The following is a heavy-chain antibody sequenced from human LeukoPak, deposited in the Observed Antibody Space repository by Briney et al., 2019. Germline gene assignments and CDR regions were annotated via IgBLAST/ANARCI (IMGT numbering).Heavy chain of an antibody. CDR1: GFTFSNYA. CDR2: IGDSGGGT. V-gene: IGHV3-23*01. J-gene: IGHJ4*02. Sequence: GGSLRLSCAASGFTFSNYAMTWVRQAPGKGLDWISAIGDSGGGTYYADSVKGRFTISRDNSKNTLYLQMNSLRAEDTAVYYCARDFLAGYFDYWGQGTLVTVSS. D-gene: IGHD6-13*01. CDR3: ARDFLAGYFDY.